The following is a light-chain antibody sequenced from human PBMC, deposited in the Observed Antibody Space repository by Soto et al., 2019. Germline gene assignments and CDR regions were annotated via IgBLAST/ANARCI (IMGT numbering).Light chain of an antibody. CDR1: QSISTW. Sequence: DIQMTQSPSTLSASVGDRVTITCRASQSISTWLAWFQQKPGKAPDLLIYKASSLQSGVPSRFSGSGSGTEFTLTISSLQPDDFAIYYCQQYNPYSRTFGQGTKVDIK. V-gene: IGKV1-5*03. CDR3: QQYNPYSRT. J-gene: IGKJ1*01. CDR2: KAS.